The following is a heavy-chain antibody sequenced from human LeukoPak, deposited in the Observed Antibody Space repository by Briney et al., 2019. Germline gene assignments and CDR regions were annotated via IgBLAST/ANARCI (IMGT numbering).Heavy chain of an antibody. CDR3: ASGMAAAGDYFDY. CDR2: ISAYNGNT. J-gene: IGHJ4*02. V-gene: IGHV1-18*01. CDR1: GYTFTSSG. D-gene: IGHD6-13*01. Sequence: ASVKVSCKASGYTFTSSGLSWVRPAPGQGLGWMGWISAYNGNTNHAQKLQGRVTMTTDTSTSTAYMELRSLRSDDTAVYYCASGMAAAGDYFDYWGQGTLVTVSS.